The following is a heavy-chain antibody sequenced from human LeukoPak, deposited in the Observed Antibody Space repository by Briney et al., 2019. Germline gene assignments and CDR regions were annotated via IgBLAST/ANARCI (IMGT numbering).Heavy chain of an antibody. CDR3: ARGIYYGDIDY. V-gene: IGHV3-48*01. Sequence: PGGSLRLSCVASGFTFSSYTFNWVRQAPGKGLEWVSYISSSSSTIYYADSVKGRFTISRDNAKNSLYLQMNSLRAEDTAVYYCARGIYYGDIDYWGQGTLVTVSS. J-gene: IGHJ4*02. CDR1: GFTFSSYT. CDR2: ISSSSSTI. D-gene: IGHD3-10*01.